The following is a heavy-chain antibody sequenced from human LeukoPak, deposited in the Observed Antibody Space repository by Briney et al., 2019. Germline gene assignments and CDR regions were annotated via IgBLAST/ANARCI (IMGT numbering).Heavy chain of an antibody. V-gene: IGHV3-74*01. CDR2: INRDGSYA. CDR3: ASTGDDWRGN. CDR1: GFTFSSYW. D-gene: IGHD3-9*01. J-gene: IGHJ4*02. Sequence: PGGSLRLSCAASGFTFSSYWMHWVRQAPGKGLEWVSRINRDGSYAIYADSVKGRFTISRDNAKNTLYLQMNRLRAEDTAVYYCASTGDDWRGNWGQGTLVTVSS.